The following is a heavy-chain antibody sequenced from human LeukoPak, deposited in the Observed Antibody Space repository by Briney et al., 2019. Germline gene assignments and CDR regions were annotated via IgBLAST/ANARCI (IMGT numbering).Heavy chain of an antibody. Sequence: GRSLRLSCAASGFTFSSYAMHWVRQAPGKGLEWVAVISYDGSNKYYADSVKGRFTISRDNSKNTLYLQMNSLRAEDTAVYYCAKDVAYYYGSGSDFWGQGTLVTVSS. V-gene: IGHV3-30-3*01. J-gene: IGHJ4*02. CDR2: ISYDGSNK. CDR1: GFTFSSYA. CDR3: AKDVAYYYGSGSDF. D-gene: IGHD3-10*01.